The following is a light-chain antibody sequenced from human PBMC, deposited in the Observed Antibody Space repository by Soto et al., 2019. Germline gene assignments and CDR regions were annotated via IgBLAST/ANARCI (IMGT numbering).Light chain of an antibody. CDR2: GAS. V-gene: IGKV3-20*01. J-gene: IGKJ3*01. CDR3: QQSGA. Sequence: EVVLTQSPGTLSLSPGKRATLSCRASQSVISTYLAWYQQKPGQAPRLLLYGASSRATGIPDRFRGSGSGTDFTLTITRLEPEDFAVYYCQQSGAFGPGTRVDLK. CDR1: QSVISTY.